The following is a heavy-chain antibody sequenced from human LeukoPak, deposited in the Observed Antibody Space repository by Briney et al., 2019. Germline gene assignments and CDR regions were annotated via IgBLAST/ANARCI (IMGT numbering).Heavy chain of an antibody. Sequence: SETLSLTCTVSGGSISIYYWSWIRQPPGKGLEWIGYIYYSGSTNYNPSLKSRVTISVDTSKNQFSLKLSSVTAADTAVYYCAVGYGTFDYWGQGTLVTVSS. V-gene: IGHV4-59*01. J-gene: IGHJ4*02. D-gene: IGHD5-18*01. CDR1: GGSISIYY. CDR3: AVGYGTFDY. CDR2: IYYSGST.